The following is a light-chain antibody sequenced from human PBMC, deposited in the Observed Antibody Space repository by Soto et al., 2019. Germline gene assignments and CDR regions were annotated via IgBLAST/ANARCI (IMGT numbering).Light chain of an antibody. CDR1: QSVSSSY. J-gene: IGKJ5*01. Sequence: EIVLTQSPGTLSLSPGERATLSCRASQSVSSSYLAWYQQKPGQAPRLLIYGASSRATGIPDRFSGSGSGTDFTLTISRLEPEDFAVYYCQQYGSSPGGLGQGTRLEIK. V-gene: IGKV3-20*01. CDR2: GAS. CDR3: QQYGSSPGG.